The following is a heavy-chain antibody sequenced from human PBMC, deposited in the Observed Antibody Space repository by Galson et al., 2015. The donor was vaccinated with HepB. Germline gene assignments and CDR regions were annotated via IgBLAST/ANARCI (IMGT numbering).Heavy chain of an antibody. CDR2: INFKSGGT. J-gene: IGHJ4*02. V-gene: IGHV1-2*02. CDR1: GYTFIGYS. Sequence: SVKVSCKASGYTFIGYSMHWVRQAPGQGLEWMGWINFKSGGTNYVQKFQGRVTMTSDTSISTAYMELSRLRSDDMAVYYCARGPPTNWGASARYFDYWGQGTLVTVSS. CDR3: ARGPPTNWGASARYFDY. D-gene: IGHD7-27*01.